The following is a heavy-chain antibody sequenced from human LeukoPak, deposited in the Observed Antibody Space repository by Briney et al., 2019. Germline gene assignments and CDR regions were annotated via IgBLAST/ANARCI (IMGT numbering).Heavy chain of an antibody. CDR3: ARGCRVVPGVHNVGRTQYYNGMDV. D-gene: IGHD2-2*01. V-gene: IGHV1-46*01. J-gene: IGHJ6*02. Sequence: GASVKVSCTASGHTFTTYFVHWVRQAPGQGLEWMGIIDPSDGSTSHAQKFQGRVTMTRDTSTSTVYMELSSLRSEDTAVYFCARGCRVVPGVHNVGRTQYYNGMDVWGQGTTVTVSS. CDR2: IDPSDGST. CDR1: GHTFTTYF.